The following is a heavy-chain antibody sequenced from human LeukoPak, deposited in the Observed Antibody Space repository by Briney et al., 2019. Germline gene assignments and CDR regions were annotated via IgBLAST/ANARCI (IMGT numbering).Heavy chain of an antibody. Sequence: GGSLRLSCAASGFSFSSYWMHWVRQAPGKGLLWVSRISTDGSSTSYADSVKGRFTISGDNAKNTLYLQMNSLRAEDTAVYYCARDSGHDYYFHYWGQGTLVTVYS. V-gene: IGHV3-74*01. J-gene: IGHJ4*02. CDR2: ISTDGSST. CDR1: GFSFSSYW. CDR3: ARDSGHDYYFHY. D-gene: IGHD5-12*01.